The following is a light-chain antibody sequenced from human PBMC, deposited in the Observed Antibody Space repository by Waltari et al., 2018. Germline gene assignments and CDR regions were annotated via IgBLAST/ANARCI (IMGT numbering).Light chain of an antibody. Sequence: SYTLTQPPSVSVSPGQTATITCSGDALPNQYSYWYQMKPGQAPVLIIYKASERPSGIPERFSVSSSGTTVTLTISGVQAEDEADYYCQSADSSIAYVFGTGTKVSVL. CDR1: ALPNQY. J-gene: IGLJ1*01. CDR2: KAS. CDR3: QSADSSIAYV. V-gene: IGLV3-25*03.